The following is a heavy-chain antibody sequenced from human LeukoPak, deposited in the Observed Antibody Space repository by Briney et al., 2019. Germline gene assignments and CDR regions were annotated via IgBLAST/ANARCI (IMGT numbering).Heavy chain of an antibody. J-gene: IGHJ4*02. CDR1: GYNFSTYW. V-gene: IGHV5-51*01. D-gene: IGHD5-18*01. CDR2: IHPDDSDT. CDR3: ARLTEDTFMAVVS. Sequence: GESLKISCKGSGYNFSTYWIGWVRQMPGKGLEWMGVIHPDDSDTRHSPSFQGQVTFSADKSISTAYLQWTSLRASDTAIFYCARLTEDTFMAVVSWGQGTLVTVSS.